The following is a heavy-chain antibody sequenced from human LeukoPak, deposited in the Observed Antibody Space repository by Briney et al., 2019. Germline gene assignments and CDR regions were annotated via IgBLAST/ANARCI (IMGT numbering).Heavy chain of an antibody. CDR3: ARVSYSYPTD. Sequence: SETLSLTCTVSGGSISSYYWSWTRQSPGKGLEWIGYIYYSGSTNYNPSLKSRVTISVDTSKNQFSLKLSSVTAADTAVYYCARVSYSYPTDWGQGTLVTVSS. J-gene: IGHJ4*02. CDR2: IYYSGST. V-gene: IGHV4-59*01. D-gene: IGHD5-18*01. CDR1: GGSISSYY.